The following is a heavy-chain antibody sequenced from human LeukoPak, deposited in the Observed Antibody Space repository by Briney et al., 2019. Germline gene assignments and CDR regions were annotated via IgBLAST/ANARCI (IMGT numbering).Heavy chain of an antibody. D-gene: IGHD2-2*02. Sequence: SQTLSLTCTVSGGSISSGDYYWSWIRQPPGKGLEWIGDIYYSGSTYYNPSLKSRVTISVDTSKNQFSLKLSSVTAADTAVYYCARERGYCSSTSCYTRYYFDYWGQGTLVTVSS. V-gene: IGHV4-30-4*08. J-gene: IGHJ4*02. CDR3: ARERGYCSSTSCYTRYYFDY. CDR2: IYYSGST. CDR1: GGSISSGDYY.